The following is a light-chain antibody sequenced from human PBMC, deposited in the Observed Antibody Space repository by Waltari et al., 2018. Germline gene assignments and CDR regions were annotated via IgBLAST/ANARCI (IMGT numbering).Light chain of an antibody. CDR3: QQFDSVPYT. V-gene: IGKV1-33*01. J-gene: IGKJ2*01. Sequence: DIQMTQSPSSLSASVGDRVNITCQASQGISKFVNVYQHKAGKAPKLLIHDATRLEVGVPSRFTGSGSGTDFTFTVSSLQPEDIATYYCQQFDSVPYTFGQGTKLEI. CDR2: DAT. CDR1: QGISKF.